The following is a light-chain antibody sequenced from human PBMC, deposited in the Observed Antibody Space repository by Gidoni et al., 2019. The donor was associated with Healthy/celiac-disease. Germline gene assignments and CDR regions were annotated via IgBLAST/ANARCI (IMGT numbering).Light chain of an antibody. Sequence: SSELTQDPAVSGALGQTVRITCQGDSLRSYYASWYQQKPGQAPVLVSYGKKHRPSGIPDRFSGSSSGNTASLTITGAQAEDEADYYCNSRDSSGNHVVFGGGTKLTVL. CDR1: SLRSYY. CDR2: GKK. CDR3: NSRDSSGNHVV. V-gene: IGLV3-19*01. J-gene: IGLJ2*01.